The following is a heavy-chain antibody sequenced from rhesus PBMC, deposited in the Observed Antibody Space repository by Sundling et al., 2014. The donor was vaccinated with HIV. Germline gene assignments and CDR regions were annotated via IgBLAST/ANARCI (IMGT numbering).Heavy chain of an antibody. CDR2: INSGGDST. Sequence: EVQLVETGGGLVQPGGSLKLSCAASGFTFSRYGMNWVRQAPGKGLEWVSGINSGGDSTYYTDSVKGRFTISRDNSKSTLSLQMNSLRTEDTAVYYCAKPGTSWGQGVLVTVSS. D-gene: IGHD5-42*01. V-gene: IGHV3-103*01. CDR1: GFTFSRYG. J-gene: IGHJ1*01. CDR3: AKPGTS.